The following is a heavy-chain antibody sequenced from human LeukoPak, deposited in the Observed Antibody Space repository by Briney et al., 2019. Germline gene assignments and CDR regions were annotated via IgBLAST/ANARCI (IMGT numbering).Heavy chain of an antibody. CDR1: GYTFTSYA. D-gene: IGHD6-13*01. J-gene: IGHJ3*02. V-gene: IGHV7-4-1*02. CDR3: ARDSSSSWYLGEVNPDAFDI. CDR2: INTNTGNP. Sequence: ASVKVSCKASGYTFTSYAMNWVRQAPGQGLEWMGWINTNTGNPTYAQGFTGRFVFSLDTSVSTAYLQISSLKAEDTAVYYCARDSSSSWYLGEVNPDAFDIWGQGTMVTVSS.